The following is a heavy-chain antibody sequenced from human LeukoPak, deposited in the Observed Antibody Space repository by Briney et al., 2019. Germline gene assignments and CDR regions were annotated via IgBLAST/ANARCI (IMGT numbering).Heavy chain of an antibody. CDR3: ARFVTYYYDRRFDY. CDR2: VFYSGGT. CDR1: RGPMSSSSYY. J-gene: IGHJ4*02. V-gene: IGHV4-39*07. Sequence: PSETLSLPCTVSRGPMSSSSYYWGWLRQSPGKGLEWIGSVFYSGGTHYNPSRKSRVTISVDTYKNQFSLKLSSVTAADTAVYYCARFVTYYYDRRFDYWGQGTLVTVSS. D-gene: IGHD3-22*01.